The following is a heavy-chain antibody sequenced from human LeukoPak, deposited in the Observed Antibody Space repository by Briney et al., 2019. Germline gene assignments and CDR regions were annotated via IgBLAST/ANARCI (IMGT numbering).Heavy chain of an antibody. CDR1: GGTFSGYS. V-gene: IGHV4-34*01. D-gene: IGHD3-3*01. CDR3: ARGGVTIFGVVINEEYYFDY. Sequence: SETLSLTCVVNGGTFSGYSWSWIRQPPGGGLEWIGEINHSGSTNYNPSLKSRVTISVDMSKNQFSLNLSSVTAADTAVYYCARGGVTIFGVVINEEYYFDYWGQGTLVTVSS. J-gene: IGHJ4*02. CDR2: INHSGST.